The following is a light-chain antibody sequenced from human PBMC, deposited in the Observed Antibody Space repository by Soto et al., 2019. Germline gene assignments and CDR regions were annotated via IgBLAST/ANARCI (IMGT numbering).Light chain of an antibody. Sequence: QSALTQPPSASGSPGQSVTISCTGTSSDVGDYKYVSWYQQYPGKAPKLMIYEVTKRPSGVPDRFSGSKSGNTASLTVSGLQAEDEADYYCTSDIGSDIWVFGGGTKVTVL. CDR3: TSDIGSDIWV. CDR1: SSDVGDYKY. V-gene: IGLV2-8*01. CDR2: EVT. J-gene: IGLJ3*02.